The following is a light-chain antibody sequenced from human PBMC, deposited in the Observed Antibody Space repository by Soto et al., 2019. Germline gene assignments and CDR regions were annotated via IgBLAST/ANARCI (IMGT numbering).Light chain of an antibody. Sequence: EIVWTQSPGTLSLSPGERATLSCRASQSVSSYLAWYQQKPGQAPRLLIYDASNRATGIPARFSGSGSGTDFTLTISSLEPEDFAVYYCQQRSNWPTTFGQGTRLEI. V-gene: IGKV3-11*01. CDR1: QSVSSY. CDR2: DAS. CDR3: QQRSNWPTT. J-gene: IGKJ5*01.